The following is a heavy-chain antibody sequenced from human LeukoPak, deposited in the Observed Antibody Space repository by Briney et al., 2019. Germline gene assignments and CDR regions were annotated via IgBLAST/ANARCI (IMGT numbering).Heavy chain of an antibody. Sequence: SSQTLSLTCTVSGGSISSGSYHWSWIRQPAGKGLEWIGRIYTSGSTNYNPSLKSRVTISVDTSKNQFSLKLSSVTAADTAVYYCARDCWRSTGYYFDYWGQGTLVTVSS. J-gene: IGHJ4*02. CDR3: ARDCWRSTGYYFDY. CDR2: IYTSGST. D-gene: IGHD1-14*01. V-gene: IGHV4-61*02. CDR1: GGSISSGSYH.